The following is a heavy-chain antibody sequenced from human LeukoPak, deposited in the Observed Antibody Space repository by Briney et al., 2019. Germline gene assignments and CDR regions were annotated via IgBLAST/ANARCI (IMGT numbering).Heavy chain of an antibody. CDR2: INPNSGGT. CDR3: ASLLWSGYYTGY. V-gene: IGHV1-2*02. Sequence: ASVKVSCKASGYTFTGYYMHWVRQAPGQGLEWMGWINPNSGGTNYAQKFQGRVTMTSDTSVSTAYMELSRLRSDDTAVYYCASLLWSGYYTGYWGQGTLVTVSS. D-gene: IGHD3-3*01. J-gene: IGHJ4*02. CDR1: GYTFTGYY.